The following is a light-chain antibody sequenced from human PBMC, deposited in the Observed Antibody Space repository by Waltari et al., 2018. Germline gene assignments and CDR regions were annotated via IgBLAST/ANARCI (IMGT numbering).Light chain of an antibody. CDR2: EVS. CDR1: SSDVGNNNH. CDR3: LSYAATVSFG. Sequence: QPALTQPASVSGSPGQSITISCTGTSSDVGNNNHVCWYQKHPDKVPKLPIYEVSKLPSGVSARFSGSKSGNTASLTISGLQAEDEADYYCLSYAATVSFGFGGGTKLTVL. V-gene: IGLV2-23*02. J-gene: IGLJ2*01.